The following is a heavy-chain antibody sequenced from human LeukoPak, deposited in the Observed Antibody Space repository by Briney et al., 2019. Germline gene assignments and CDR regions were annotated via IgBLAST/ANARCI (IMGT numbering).Heavy chain of an antibody. J-gene: IGHJ4*02. V-gene: IGHV4-61*01. D-gene: IGHD6-13*01. Sequence: SETLSLTCTVSGGSISSGTYYWSWIRQPPGKGLEWIGYIHHTGSASYNPSLKGRLIMSVDTSKNQFSLKLTFVTAADTAVYYCARERAAVGRLRFDHWGQGSLVTVSS. CDR1: GGSISSGTYY. CDR2: IHHTGSA. CDR3: ARERAAVGRLRFDH.